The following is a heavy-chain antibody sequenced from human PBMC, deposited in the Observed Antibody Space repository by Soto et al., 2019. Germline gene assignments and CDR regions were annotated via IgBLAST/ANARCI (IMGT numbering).Heavy chain of an antibody. CDR2: ISYDGSNK. CDR1: GFPFSSYG. V-gene: IGHV3-30*03. D-gene: IGHD2-15*01. CDR3: AGGQYYFDY. Sequence: QVQLVESGGGVVQPGRSLRLSCAASGFPFSSYGMHWVRQAPGKGLEWVALISYDGSNKFYADSVKGRFTISRDKSKNTLYLQMSSLRAEDTAVYYCAGGQYYFDYCGQGTVVSVSS. J-gene: IGHJ4*02.